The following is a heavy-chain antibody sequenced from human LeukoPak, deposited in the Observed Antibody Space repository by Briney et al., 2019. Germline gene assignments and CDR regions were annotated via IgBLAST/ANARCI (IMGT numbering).Heavy chain of an antibody. CDR1: GGSFSGYY. J-gene: IGHJ6*03. V-gene: IGHV4-59*01. D-gene: IGHD2-2*01. Sequence: PSETLSLTCAVYGGSFSGYYWSWIRQPPGKGLEWIGYIYYSGSTNYNPSLKSRVTISADTSKNQFSLKLSSVTAADTAVYYCARLDIVVVPAARRTLPEYSSSRYYYYYMDVWGKGTTVTVSS. CDR2: IYYSGST. CDR3: ARLDIVVVPAARRTLPEYSSSRYYYYYMDV.